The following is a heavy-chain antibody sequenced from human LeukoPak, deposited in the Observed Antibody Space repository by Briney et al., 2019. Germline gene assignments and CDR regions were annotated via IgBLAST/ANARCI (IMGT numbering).Heavy chain of an antibody. D-gene: IGHD3-3*01. J-gene: IGHJ4*02. V-gene: IGHV3-15*01. CDR1: GFTFNNAW. CDR2: IKSKTDGGIA. Sequence: PGGSLRLSCAASGFTFNNAWMSWVRQAPGKGLEWVGRIKSKTDGGIAAYAAPVKGRFTISRDDSKNTLYLQMNSLKTEDTAVYYCTTNTTYDVWSGYIRKWGQGTLVTVSS. CDR3: TTNTTYDVWSGYIRK.